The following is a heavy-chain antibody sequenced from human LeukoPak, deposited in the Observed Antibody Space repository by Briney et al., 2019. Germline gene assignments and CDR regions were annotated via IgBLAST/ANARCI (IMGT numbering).Heavy chain of an antibody. V-gene: IGHV4-59*02. CDR3: ARETSQKGAHYMDV. CDR1: GGSVSSYY. CDR2: IYYSGST. J-gene: IGHJ6*03. D-gene: IGHD3-16*01. Sequence: SETLSLTCTVSGGSVSSYYWSWIRQPPGKGLKWIGYIYYSGSTSYSPSLRSRVTISVDTSKNQFSLKLSSVTAADTAVYYCARETSQKGAHYMDVWGKGTTVTISS.